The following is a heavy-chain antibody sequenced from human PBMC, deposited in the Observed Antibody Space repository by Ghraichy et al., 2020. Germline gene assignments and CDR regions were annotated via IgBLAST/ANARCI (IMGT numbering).Heavy chain of an antibody. Sequence: SETLSLTCTVSGGSISSSSYYWGWIRQPPGKGLEWIGSIYYSGSTYYNPSLKSRVTISVDTSKNQFSLKLSSVTAADTAVYYCARLPVAYYYGSGSYIDYWGQGTLVTVSS. CDR2: IYYSGST. D-gene: IGHD3-10*01. J-gene: IGHJ4*02. CDR3: ARLPVAYYYGSGSYIDY. V-gene: IGHV4-39*01. CDR1: GGSISSSSYY.